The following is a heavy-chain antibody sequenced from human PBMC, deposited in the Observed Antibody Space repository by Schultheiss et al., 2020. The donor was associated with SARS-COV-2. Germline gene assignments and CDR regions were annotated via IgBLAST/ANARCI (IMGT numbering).Heavy chain of an antibody. CDR3: ASSGVVTDAFDI. Sequence: SETLSLICTISGDFISTYYWTWIRQPPGKGLEWIGYIYYTGSTTYNPSLKSRVTISVDTSKNQFSLKLSSVTAADTAVYYCASSGVVTDAFDIWGQGTMVTVSS. CDR1: GDFISTYY. D-gene: IGHD3-3*01. CDR2: IYYTGST. V-gene: IGHV4-59*12. J-gene: IGHJ3*02.